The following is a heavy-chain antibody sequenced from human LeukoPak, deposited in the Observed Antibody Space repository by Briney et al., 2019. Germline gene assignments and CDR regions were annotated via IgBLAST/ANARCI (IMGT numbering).Heavy chain of an antibody. CDR3: ARGGLTYYYDSSGFPGY. Sequence: ASVKVSCKASGYTFTGYYMHWVRQAPGQGLEWMGWINPNSGGTNYAQKFQVRVTMTRDTSISTAYMELSRLRSDDTAVYYCARGGLTYYYDSSGFPGYWGQGTLVTVSS. D-gene: IGHD3-22*01. CDR1: GYTFTGYY. V-gene: IGHV1-2*02. CDR2: INPNSGGT. J-gene: IGHJ4*02.